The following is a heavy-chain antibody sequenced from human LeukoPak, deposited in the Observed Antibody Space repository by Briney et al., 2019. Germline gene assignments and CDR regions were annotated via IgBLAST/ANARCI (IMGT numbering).Heavy chain of an antibody. Sequence: ASVKVSCKAYGFTLDDYYIHWIRQAPGQGLEWVGIVNPTTGATTYALEFRDRVTMTSEKSTSTVYMELSGVRSDDTAVYSCARDDSALNAYDLWGQGTMVTVSS. CDR1: GFTLDDYY. D-gene: IGHD2-21*02. V-gene: IGHV1-46*02. CDR3: ARDDSALNAYDL. J-gene: IGHJ3*01. CDR2: VNPTTGAT.